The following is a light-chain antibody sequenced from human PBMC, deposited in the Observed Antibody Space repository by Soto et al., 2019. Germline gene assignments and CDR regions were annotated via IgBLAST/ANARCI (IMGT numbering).Light chain of an antibody. CDR3: CSYAGSSTFYV. CDR2: QVS. J-gene: IGLJ1*01. V-gene: IGLV2-23*02. CDR1: SSDVGSYNL. Sequence: VLTQPASVSGSPGQSITISCTGTSSDVGSYNLVSWYQQHPGKAPKLMIYQVSKRPSGVSNRFSGSKSGNTASLTISGLQAEDEADYYCCSYAGSSTFYVFGTGTKVTAL.